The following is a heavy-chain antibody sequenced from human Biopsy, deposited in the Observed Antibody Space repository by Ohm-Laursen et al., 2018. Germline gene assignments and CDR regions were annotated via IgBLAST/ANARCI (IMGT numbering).Heavy chain of an antibody. CDR2: IYYSGTT. Sequence: SETLSLTCAVSGESMWTYYWSWIRQPPGKVMEWIASIYYSGTTHKNPSLKSRVTISVDTSQGLLSLDLSSVTAADTAVYYCARVFCTSTTCYGLLDNWGQGTVVTVSS. D-gene: IGHD2/OR15-2a*01. V-gene: IGHV4-59*01. CDR1: GESMWTYY. J-gene: IGHJ4*02. CDR3: ARVFCTSTTCYGLLDN.